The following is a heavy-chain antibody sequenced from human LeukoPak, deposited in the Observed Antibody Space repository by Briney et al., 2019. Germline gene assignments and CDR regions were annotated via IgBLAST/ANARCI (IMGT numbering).Heavy chain of an antibody. J-gene: IGHJ4*02. V-gene: IGHV3-7*01. CDR2: IMEDGSAK. D-gene: IGHD3-22*01. CDR3: ARLYYDNNGYPSFDY. Sequence: AGGSLRLSCVASGLSFSSSWMTWVRQAPGKGLEWVANIMEDGSAKHYVDSVKGRFTVSRDNAKNSLYLQMNSLRVEDTAVYYCARLYYDNNGYPSFDYWGQGTLVTVSS. CDR1: GLSFSSSW.